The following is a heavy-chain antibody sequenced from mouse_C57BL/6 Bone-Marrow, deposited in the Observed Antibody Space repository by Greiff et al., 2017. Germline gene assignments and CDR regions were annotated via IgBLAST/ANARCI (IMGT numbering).Heavy chain of an antibody. J-gene: IGHJ2*01. CDR3: TRATDY. CDR2: IDPETGGT. V-gene: IGHV1-15*01. CDR1: GYTFTDYE. Sequence: QVQLQQSGAELVRPGASVTLSCKASGYTFTDYEMHWVKQTPVHGLEWIGAIDPETGGTAYNQKFKGKAILTADKYSSTAYMELRSLTSEDSAVYYCTRATDYWGQGTTLTVAS.